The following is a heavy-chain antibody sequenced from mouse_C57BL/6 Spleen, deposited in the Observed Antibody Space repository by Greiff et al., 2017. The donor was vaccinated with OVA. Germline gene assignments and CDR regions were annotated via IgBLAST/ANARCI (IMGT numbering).Heavy chain of an antibody. CDR1: GFSLSTFGMG. CDR2: IWWDDDK. V-gene: IGHV8-8*01. Sequence: VQLQQSGPGILQPSQTLSLTCSFSGFSLSTFGMGVGWIRQPSGKGLEWLAHIWWDDDKYYNPALKSRLTISKDTSKNQVFLKIANVDTADTATYYCARYDYDDWYFDVWGTGTTVTVSS. J-gene: IGHJ1*03. D-gene: IGHD2-4*01. CDR3: ARYDYDDWYFDV.